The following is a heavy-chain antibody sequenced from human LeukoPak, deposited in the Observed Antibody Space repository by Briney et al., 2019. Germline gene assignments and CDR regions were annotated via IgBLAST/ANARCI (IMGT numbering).Heavy chain of an antibody. CDR1: GGTFSSYA. CDR3: ASQMITFGGVIVNWFDP. J-gene: IGHJ5*02. V-gene: IGHV1-69*13. Sequence: ASVKVPCKASGGTFSSYAISWVRQAPGQGLEWMGGIIPIFGTANYAQKFQGRVTITADESTSTAYMELSSLRSEDTAVYYCASQMITFGGVIVNWFDPWGQGTLVTVSS. CDR2: IIPIFGTA. D-gene: IGHD3-16*02.